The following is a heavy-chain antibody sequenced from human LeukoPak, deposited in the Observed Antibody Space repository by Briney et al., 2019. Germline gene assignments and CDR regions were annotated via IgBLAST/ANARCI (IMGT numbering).Heavy chain of an antibody. CDR2: INHSGST. D-gene: IGHD3-3*01. Sequence: PSETLSLTCAVYGGSFSGYYWSWIRQPPGKGLEWIGEINHSGSTNYNPSLKSRVTISVDTSKNQFSLKLSSVTAADTAVYYCARGPMSTIFGVANDAFDIWGQGTMVTVSS. V-gene: IGHV4-34*01. J-gene: IGHJ3*02. CDR1: GGSFSGYY. CDR3: ARGPMSTIFGVANDAFDI.